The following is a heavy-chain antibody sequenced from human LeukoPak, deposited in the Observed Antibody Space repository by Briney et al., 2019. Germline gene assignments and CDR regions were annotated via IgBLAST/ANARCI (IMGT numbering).Heavy chain of an antibody. CDR2: ISYSGST. J-gene: IGHJ4*02. CDR3: ARGIPVAIDY. D-gene: IGHD6-19*01. CDR1: GGSISSYY. V-gene: IGHV4-59*12. Sequence: SETLSLTCTVSGGSISSYYWSWIRQPPGKGLEWIACISYSGSTKYNPSLKSRVTISVDKSKDQFSLKLTSVTAADTAVYYCARGIPVAIDYWGQGTLVTVSS.